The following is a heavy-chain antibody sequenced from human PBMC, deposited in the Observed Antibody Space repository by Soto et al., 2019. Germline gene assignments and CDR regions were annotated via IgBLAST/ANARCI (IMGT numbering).Heavy chain of an antibody. J-gene: IGHJ4*02. CDR2: ISYSGNT. D-gene: IGHD2-15*01. V-gene: IGHV4-59*01. CDR3: ACLRGKRGSPIDY. Sequence: SETLSLTCIISGDSTSNYYWSWIRQSPGKGLEWIGYISYSGNTNYNPSLKSRVTISVDTSKDQLSLKVTSVTAADTARYCCACLRGKRGSPIDYWGRGTQVTVSS. CDR1: GDSTSNYY.